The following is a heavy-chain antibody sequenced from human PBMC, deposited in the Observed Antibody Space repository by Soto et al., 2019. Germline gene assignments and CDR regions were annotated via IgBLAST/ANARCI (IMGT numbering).Heavy chain of an antibody. D-gene: IGHD1-26*01. CDR3: AKEGSLGSTVELGY. J-gene: IGHJ4*02. CDR1: GFTFSIFA. Sequence: PGGSLRLSCAASGFTFSIFAMSWVRQSPGKGLEWVSTISGSGGSTYYADAVKGRFTISRDNSMGTLYLQMKSLRVEDTAIYYCAKEGSLGSTVELGYWGQGALVTVSS. V-gene: IGHV3-23*01. CDR2: ISGSGGST.